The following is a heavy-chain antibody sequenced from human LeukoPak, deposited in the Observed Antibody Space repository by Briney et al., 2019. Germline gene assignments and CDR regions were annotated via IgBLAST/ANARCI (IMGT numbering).Heavy chain of an antibody. CDR1: GYSISSGYY. V-gene: IGHV4-38-2*02. D-gene: IGHD1-14*01. CDR3: ASVAGYRTGWFDP. Sequence: SETLSLTCTVSGYSISSGYYWGWIRQPPGKGLEWIGSVYHSGSTYYSPSLSSRVTISVDTSKNQFSLHLSSVTAADTAVYYCASVAGYRTGWFDPWGQGTLVTVSS. CDR2: VYHSGST. J-gene: IGHJ5*02.